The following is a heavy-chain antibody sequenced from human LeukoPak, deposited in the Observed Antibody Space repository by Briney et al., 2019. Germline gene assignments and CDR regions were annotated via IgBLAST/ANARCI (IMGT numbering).Heavy chain of an antibody. CDR3: STKRFLRGSGSGSQPYADY. CDR2: IKSKTDGGTT. D-gene: IGHD3-10*01. V-gene: IGHV3-15*01. CDR1: GFTFSDAW. Sequence: GGSLRLSCAASGFTFSDAWMSWVRQAPGKGLEWVGRIKSKTDGGTTDYAAPVKDRFTISRDDSKNTLYLQMNSLKIEDTAVYYCSTKRFLRGSGSGSQPYADYWGQGTLVTVSS. J-gene: IGHJ4*02.